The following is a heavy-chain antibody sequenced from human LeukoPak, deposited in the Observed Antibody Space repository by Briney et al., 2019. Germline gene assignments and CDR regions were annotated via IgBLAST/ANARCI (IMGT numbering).Heavy chain of an antibody. D-gene: IGHD2-2*02. J-gene: IGHJ4*02. CDR1: GYTFTSYG. Sequence: ASVKVSCKASGYTFTSYGISWVRQAPGQGLEWMGWIRAYNGNTNYAQKLQGRVTMTTDTSTSTAYMELRSLRSDDTAVYYCARVSWKGYCSSTSCYRYWGQGTLVTVSS. CDR2: IRAYNGNT. V-gene: IGHV1-18*01. CDR3: ARVSWKGYCSSTSCYRY.